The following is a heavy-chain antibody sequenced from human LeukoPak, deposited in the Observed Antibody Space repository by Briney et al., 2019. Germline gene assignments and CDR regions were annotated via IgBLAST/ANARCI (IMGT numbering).Heavy chain of an antibody. V-gene: IGHV3-23*01. CDR1: GFTVSSNY. CDR3: ARDIHDSSGYYYDY. CDR2: VSASGDKT. Sequence: GGSLRLSCAASGFTVSSNYMSWVRQAPGKGLEWISAVSASGDKTYYADSVKGRFTVSRDNSKDTLYLHMNSLRAEDTALYYCARDIHDSSGYYYDYWGQGTLVTVSS. J-gene: IGHJ4*02. D-gene: IGHD3-22*01.